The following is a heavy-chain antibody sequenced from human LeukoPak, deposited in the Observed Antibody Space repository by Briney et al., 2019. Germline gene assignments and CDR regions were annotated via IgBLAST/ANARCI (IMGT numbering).Heavy chain of an antibody. Sequence: PGGSLRLSCAASGFTFSTYAMHWVRQAPGKGLDWVAVISYDGSSSYYADSVKGRFTISRDNSKNTLYMQMNSLRPEDTAVYYCARAGGSTVSHSDYWGQGTLVTVSS. CDR3: ARAGGSTVSHSDY. D-gene: IGHD4-17*01. CDR2: ISYDGSSS. CDR1: GFTFSTYA. J-gene: IGHJ4*02. V-gene: IGHV3-30*04.